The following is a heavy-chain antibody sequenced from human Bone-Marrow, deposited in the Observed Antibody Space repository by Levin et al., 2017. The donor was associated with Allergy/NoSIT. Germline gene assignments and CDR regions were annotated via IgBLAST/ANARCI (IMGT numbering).Heavy chain of an antibody. D-gene: IGHD6-19*01. J-gene: IGHJ5*02. Sequence: VASVKVSCKASGGTFSSYAISWVRQAPGQGLEWMGGIIPIFGTANYAQKFQGRVTITADKSTSTAYMELSSLRSEDTAVYYCARDQHSSGWSYWFDPWGQGTLVTVSS. CDR2: IIPIFGTA. CDR1: GGTFSSYA. CDR3: ARDQHSSGWSYWFDP. V-gene: IGHV1-69*06.